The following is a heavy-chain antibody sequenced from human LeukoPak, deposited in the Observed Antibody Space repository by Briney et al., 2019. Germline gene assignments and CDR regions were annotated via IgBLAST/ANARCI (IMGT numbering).Heavy chain of an antibody. J-gene: IGHJ4*02. CDR2: IYPRDGST. CDR3: ARDQEAYDY. V-gene: IGHV1-46*01. Sequence: ASVKVSCKASGYSFTSNYIQWERQAPGQGLEWMGMIYPRDGSTSYAQKFQGRVTVTRDTSTSTVHMELSGLRSEDTAVYYCARDQEAYDYWGQGTLVTVSS. CDR1: GYSFTSNY.